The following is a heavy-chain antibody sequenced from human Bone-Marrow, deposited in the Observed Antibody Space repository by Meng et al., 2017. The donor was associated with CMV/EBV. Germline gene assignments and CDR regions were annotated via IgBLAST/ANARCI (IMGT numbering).Heavy chain of an antibody. CDR3: ASPGATGDAFDI. Sequence: GESLKISCAASGFTLSNYSLNWVRQAPGKGLEWVASISSSSSNIYYADSVKGRFTISRDNSKNTLYLQMNSLRAEDTAVYYCASPGATGDAFDIWGQGTMVTVSS. J-gene: IGHJ3*02. V-gene: IGHV3-21*01. D-gene: IGHD4-11*01. CDR2: ISSSSSNI. CDR1: GFTLSNYS.